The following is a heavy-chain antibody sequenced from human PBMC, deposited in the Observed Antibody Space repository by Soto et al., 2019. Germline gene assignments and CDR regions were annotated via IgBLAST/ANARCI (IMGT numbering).Heavy chain of an antibody. Sequence: QVQLVESGGGVVQPGRSLRLSCAASGFTFSTYGMHWVRQAPGKGLEWVAVIWNDGSNKYHADSVRGRFTISRDNSKDTLYLQMTSLRVDDTAVYYCARAKNLCSGGSCYSIDYWGQGTLVFVSS. D-gene: IGHD2-15*01. CDR3: ARAKNLCSGGSCYSIDY. V-gene: IGHV3-33*01. J-gene: IGHJ4*02. CDR1: GFTFSTYG. CDR2: IWNDGSNK.